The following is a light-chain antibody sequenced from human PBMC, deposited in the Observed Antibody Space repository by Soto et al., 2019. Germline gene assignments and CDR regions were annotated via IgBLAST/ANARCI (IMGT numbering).Light chain of an antibody. CDR3: AAWDDSLSGWV. CDR1: SSKIGRNY. V-gene: IGLV1-47*01. Sequence: QSVLTQPPSASGTPGQRVTISCSGSSSKIGRNYVYWYQQLPGTAPKLLFYRNNQRPSGVPHRFSGSKSGTSASLAISGLRSEDEADYYCAAWDDSLSGWVFGGGTKVTVL. J-gene: IGLJ3*02. CDR2: RNN.